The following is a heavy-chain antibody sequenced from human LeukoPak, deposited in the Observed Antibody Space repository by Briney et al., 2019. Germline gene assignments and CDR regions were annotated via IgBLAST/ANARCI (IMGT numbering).Heavy chain of an antibody. Sequence: SETLSLTCAVYGGSFSGYYWSWIRQPPGKGLEWVGEINHSGSTNCNPSLKSRVTISVDTSKNQFSLKLSSVTAADTAVYYCARARLVTLRRWFDPWGQGTLVTVSS. D-gene: IGHD3-9*01. J-gene: IGHJ5*02. CDR1: GGSFSGYY. V-gene: IGHV4-34*01. CDR3: ARARLVTLRRWFDP. CDR2: INHSGST.